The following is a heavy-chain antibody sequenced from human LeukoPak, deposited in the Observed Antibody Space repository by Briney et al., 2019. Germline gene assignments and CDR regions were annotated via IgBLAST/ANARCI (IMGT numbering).Heavy chain of an antibody. J-gene: IGHJ4*02. CDR2: VYYSGST. V-gene: IGHV4-61*01. Sequence: PSETLSLTCSVSGDSVISGLYYWPWVRQPPGKGLEWIGYVYYSGSTTYSPSLKSRVTISVDTSKNQFSLNLRSVTAADTAVYYCARGKYYGDSDYWGQGTLVTVSS. D-gene: IGHD3-3*01. CDR1: GDSVISGLYY. CDR3: ARGKYYGDSDY.